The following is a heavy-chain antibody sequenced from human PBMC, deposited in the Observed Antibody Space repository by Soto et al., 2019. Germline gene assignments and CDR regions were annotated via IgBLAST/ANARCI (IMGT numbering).Heavy chain of an antibody. Sequence: ESGGGLVQPGGSLKLSCAVSGFTFSSHAMNWVRQAPGKGLEWVAYIHGTRSIIYYADSVKDRFTISRDNAKNSLYLQMDSLRDEDTALYYCARDARNADYDYWGQGTLVTVSS. D-gene: IGHD3-16*01. J-gene: IGHJ4*02. CDR3: ARDARNADYDY. CDR2: IHGTRSII. V-gene: IGHV3-48*02. CDR1: GFTFSSHA.